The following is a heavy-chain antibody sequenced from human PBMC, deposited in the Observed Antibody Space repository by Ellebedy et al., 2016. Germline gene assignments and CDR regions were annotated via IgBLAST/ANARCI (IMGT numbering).Heavy chain of an antibody. J-gene: IGHJ4*02. D-gene: IGHD3-16*01. CDR3: ARPSPFYEPYSAFDY. CDR2: MNPNSGNT. V-gene: IGHV1-8*01. Sequence: ASVKVSCXISGYTFTSFDINWVRQATGQGLEWLGWMNPNSGNTGYAQKFQGRVTMTRDTSIRTAYMELSNLRSEDTAVYYCARPSPFYEPYSAFDYWGQGILVTVSS. CDR1: GYTFTSFD.